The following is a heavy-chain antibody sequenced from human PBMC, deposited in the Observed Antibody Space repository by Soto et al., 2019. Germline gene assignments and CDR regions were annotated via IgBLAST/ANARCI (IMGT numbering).Heavy chain of an antibody. CDR2: ITSRSGTI. V-gene: IGHV3-48*02. D-gene: IGHD5-12*01. Sequence: GGSLRLSCAASGFSFSTYSMNWVRQAPGKGLEWVSYITSRSGTIYYADSVKGRFTISRDNAKNSLFLQMNSLRDEDTAVYYCVRHALLVATPFDFWGQGTLVIVSS. J-gene: IGHJ4*02. CDR1: GFSFSTYS. CDR3: VRHALLVATPFDF.